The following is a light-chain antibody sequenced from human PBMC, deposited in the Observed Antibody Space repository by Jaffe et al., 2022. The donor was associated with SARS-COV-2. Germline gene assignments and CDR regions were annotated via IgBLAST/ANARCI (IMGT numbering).Light chain of an antibody. CDR1: QSVSSW. V-gene: IGKV1-5*03. CDR2: KAS. Sequence: DIQMTQSPSSLSASVGDRVAITCRASQSVSSWVAWYQQKPGKAPKSLIYKASTRESGVPSRFSGSGSGTEFTLTISSLQPDDFATYYCQHYNSYSWTFGQGTKVEIK. J-gene: IGKJ1*01. CDR3: QHYNSYSWT.